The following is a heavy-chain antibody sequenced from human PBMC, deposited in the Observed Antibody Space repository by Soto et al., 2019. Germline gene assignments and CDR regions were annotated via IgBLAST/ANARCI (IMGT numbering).Heavy chain of an antibody. D-gene: IGHD3-10*01. V-gene: IGHV4-34*01. CDR1: GGSFSGYY. Sequence: SETLSLTCAVYGGSFSGYYWSWIRQPPGKGLEWIGEINHSGSTNYNPSLKSRVTISVDTSKNQFSLKLSSVTAADTAVYYCARGRAGYSGSGNWFDPWGQGTLVTVSS. CDR2: INHSGST. J-gene: IGHJ5*02. CDR3: ARGRAGYSGSGNWFDP.